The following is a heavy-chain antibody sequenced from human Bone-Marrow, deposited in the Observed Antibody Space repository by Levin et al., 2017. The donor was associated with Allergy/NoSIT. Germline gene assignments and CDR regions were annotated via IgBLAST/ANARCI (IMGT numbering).Heavy chain of an antibody. V-gene: IGHV4-59*08. J-gene: IGHJ4*02. D-gene: IGHD1/OR15-1a*01. Sequence: SETLSLTCTVSGGSISSYYWSWIRQPPGKGLEWIGYIYYSGSTNYNPSLKSRVTISVDTSKNQFSLKLSSVTAADTAVYYCARSRLRTFSFDYWGQGTLVTVSS. CDR1: GGSISSYY. CDR3: ARSRLRTFSFDY. CDR2: IYYSGST.